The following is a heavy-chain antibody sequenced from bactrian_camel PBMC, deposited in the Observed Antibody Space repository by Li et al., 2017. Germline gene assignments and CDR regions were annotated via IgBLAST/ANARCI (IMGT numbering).Heavy chain of an antibody. CDR2: IYTGGGST. J-gene: IGHJ4*01. D-gene: IGHD4*01. CDR1: GYTYSSYC. CDR3: AASLDYPCRYFNANIPPEHFPY. V-gene: IGHV3S1*01. Sequence: HVQLVESGGGSVQAGGSLRLSCSASGYTYSSYCMGWYRQAPGKEREGVAAIYTGGGSTYYADSVKGRFTISQNNAKNTLHLQMSSLKPEDTAMYYCAASLDYPCRYFNANIPPEHFPYGGQGTQVTVS.